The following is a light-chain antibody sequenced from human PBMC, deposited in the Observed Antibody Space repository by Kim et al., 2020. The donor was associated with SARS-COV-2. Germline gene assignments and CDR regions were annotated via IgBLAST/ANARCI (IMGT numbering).Light chain of an antibody. CDR2: LTS. CDR1: RSLLLRNGYDY. Sequence: RASNSCRYSRSLLLRNGYDYLDWYLQKPRQSPQLLIYLTSNRASGVPDRYSSSGSSKDFTLKISRVEAENVGVYYCMQTLQPPRNFGQGTRLEIK. CDR3: MQTLQPPRN. J-gene: IGKJ5*01. V-gene: IGKV2-28*01.